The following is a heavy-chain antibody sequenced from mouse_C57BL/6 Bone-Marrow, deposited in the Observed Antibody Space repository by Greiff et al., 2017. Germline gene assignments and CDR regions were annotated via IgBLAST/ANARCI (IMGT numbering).Heavy chain of an antibody. CDR2: IYPGSGST. CDR3: ARKGLRYYAMDY. Sequence: QVQLQQPGAELVKPGASVKMSCKASGYTFTSYWITWVKQRPGQGLEWIGDIYPGSGSTNYNEKFKSKATLTVDTSSSTAYMQLSSLTSDDTSVYYCARKGLRYYAMDYWGQGTSVTVSS. CDR1: GYTFTSYW. D-gene: IGHD1-1*01. V-gene: IGHV1-55*01. J-gene: IGHJ4*01.